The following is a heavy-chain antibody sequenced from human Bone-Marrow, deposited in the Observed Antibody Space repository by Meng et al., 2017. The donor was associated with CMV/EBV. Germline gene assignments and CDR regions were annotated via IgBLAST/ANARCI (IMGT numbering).Heavy chain of an antibody. CDR1: GYTFTGYY. Sequence: ASVKVSCKASGYTFTGYYMHWVRQAPGQGLEWMGWINPNSGGTNYAQKFQGRLTMTRNTSINTAYMDLSSLRSEDTAIYYCTRGRGSTHKGNWFDPCGQGTLVTVSS. CDR3: TRGRGSTHKGNWFDP. CDR2: INPNSGGT. D-gene: IGHD3-10*01. V-gene: IGHV1-2*02. J-gene: IGHJ5*02.